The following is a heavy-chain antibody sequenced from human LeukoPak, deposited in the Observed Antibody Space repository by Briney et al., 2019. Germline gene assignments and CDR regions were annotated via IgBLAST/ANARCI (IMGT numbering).Heavy chain of an antibody. D-gene: IGHD3-22*01. CDR1: GGTFSSYA. CDR3: ARPQDSSGYYYESDAFDI. Sequence: SVKVSCKASGGTFSSYAISWVRQAPGQGLEWMGGIIPIFGTANYAQKFQGRVTITADKSTSTAYMELSSLRSEDTAVYYCARPQDSSGYYYESDAFDIWGQGTMVTVSS. V-gene: IGHV1-69*06. CDR2: IIPIFGTA. J-gene: IGHJ3*02.